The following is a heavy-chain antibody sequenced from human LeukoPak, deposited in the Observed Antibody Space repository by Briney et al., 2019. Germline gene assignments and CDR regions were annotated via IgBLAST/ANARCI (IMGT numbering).Heavy chain of an antibody. D-gene: IGHD5-24*01. CDR3: ANTPVATTVVGYYFDY. J-gene: IGHJ4*02. CDR1: GGSITTYY. CDR2: IYTSVST. V-gene: IGHV4-4*07. Sequence: KPSETLSLTCTLSGGSITTYYWSWIRQPAGKGLEWIGRIYTSVSTNYNPALKSRVTMSVDTSKNQFSLKLSSVTAADTAVYYCANTPVATTVVGYYFDYWGQGTLVTVSS.